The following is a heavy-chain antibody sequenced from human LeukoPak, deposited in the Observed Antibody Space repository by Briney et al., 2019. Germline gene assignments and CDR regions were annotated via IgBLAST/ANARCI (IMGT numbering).Heavy chain of an antibody. D-gene: IGHD1-1*01. V-gene: IGHV4-38-2*02. J-gene: IGHJ4*02. CDR2: IYHGGTT. CDR1: GYSINSGYF. CDR3: ARDNWTFDF. Sequence: SETLSLTCTVSGYSINSGYFWGWIRQPPGKGLEWIASIYHGGTTHYNSSLKSRVTMSVDTSTNRFSLELTSVTAADTAVYYCARDNWTFDFWGQGTLVTVSS.